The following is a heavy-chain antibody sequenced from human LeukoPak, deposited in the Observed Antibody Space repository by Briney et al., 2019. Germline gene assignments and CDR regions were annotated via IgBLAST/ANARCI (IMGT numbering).Heavy chain of an antibody. V-gene: IGHV5-51*01. D-gene: IGHD6-19*01. CDR3: ARHHRYSTGGHYFDY. Sequence: GESLKISCKGSGYSFTSYWIGWVRQMPGKGLEWMGIIYPGDSDTRYSPSFQGQVTISADKSISTAYLQWSSLKASDTAIYYCARHHRYSTGGHYFDYWGQGTLLTVSS. CDR2: IYPGDSDT. J-gene: IGHJ4*02. CDR1: GYSFTSYW.